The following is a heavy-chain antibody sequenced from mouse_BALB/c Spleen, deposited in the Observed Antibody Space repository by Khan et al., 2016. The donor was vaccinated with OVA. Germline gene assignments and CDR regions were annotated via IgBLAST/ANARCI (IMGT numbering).Heavy chain of an antibody. V-gene: IGHV14-3*02. J-gene: IGHJ4*01. CDR1: GFIFTDYY. CDR2: IDPATDNT. D-gene: IGHD2-14*01. CDR3: TRSYCKYDGPYTMDY. Sequence: VQLQQSGAELVKPGASVKLSCTASGFIFTDYYIHWVKQRPEQGLEWIGRIDPATDNTKYDPTFQGKATITSYTSSNTAYLPLSSLTSEDTAVYYCTRSYCKYDGPYTMDYRGQGTSVTVSS.